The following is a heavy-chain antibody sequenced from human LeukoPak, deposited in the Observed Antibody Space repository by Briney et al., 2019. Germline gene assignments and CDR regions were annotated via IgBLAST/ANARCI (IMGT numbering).Heavy chain of an antibody. CDR2: IYSVGYT. CDR3: ARTAAGTFFDY. D-gene: IGHD6-13*01. V-gene: IGHV3-53*01. Sequence: GSLRLSSAVSRFTVISNYMSWVRQAPGKGLECVSIIYSVGYTFYADSVKGRFTISRDNSKNTLYLQMNSLRAEDTAVYYCARTAAGTFFDYWGQGTLVSVS. CDR1: RFTVISNY. J-gene: IGHJ4*02.